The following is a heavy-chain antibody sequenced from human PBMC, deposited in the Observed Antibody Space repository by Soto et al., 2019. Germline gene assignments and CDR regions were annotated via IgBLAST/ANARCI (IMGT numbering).Heavy chain of an antibody. Sequence: VQLLDSGGGSVQPGGSLRLSCAASGFTFSSYAMSWVRQAPGKGLEWVSAISGSGDSTYYADSVKGRFTISRDNSQNTLFMQMNSLRVEDTAVYYCAKRGGSGWGAFDIWGQGTMVTVSS. D-gene: IGHD6-19*01. J-gene: IGHJ3*02. CDR3: AKRGGSGWGAFDI. V-gene: IGHV3-23*01. CDR2: ISGSGDST. CDR1: GFTFSSYA.